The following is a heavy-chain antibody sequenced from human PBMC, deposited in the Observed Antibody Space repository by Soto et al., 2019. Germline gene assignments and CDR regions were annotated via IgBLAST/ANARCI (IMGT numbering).Heavy chain of an antibody. CDR3: AKGKTTGWYYFDY. D-gene: IGHD6-19*01. J-gene: IGHJ4*02. V-gene: IGHV3-23*01. CDR1: GFTLCKDA. Sequence: GGAPRLSRAAPGFTLCKDATSWGRPAPGKGLEWVAGVSASGRDTYYADSVKDRFTISRDSSKNTLYLQMNSLRAQDTATYYCAKGKTTGWYYFDYWGQGTLVTVSS. CDR2: VSASGRDT.